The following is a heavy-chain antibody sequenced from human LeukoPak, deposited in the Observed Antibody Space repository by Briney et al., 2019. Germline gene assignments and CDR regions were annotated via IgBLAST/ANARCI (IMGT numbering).Heavy chain of an antibody. CDR1: GFTFSSYA. Sequence: GGSLRLSCAASGFTFSSYAMSWVCQAPGKGLEWVSGIGSGGGRTYYADSVKGRFTISRDNSKNTLYLQMNSLRAEDTAVYYCAKGDYDFWSGYFSYWGQGTLVTVSS. D-gene: IGHD3-3*01. CDR3: AKGDYDFWSGYFSY. J-gene: IGHJ4*02. V-gene: IGHV3-23*01. CDR2: IGSGGGRT.